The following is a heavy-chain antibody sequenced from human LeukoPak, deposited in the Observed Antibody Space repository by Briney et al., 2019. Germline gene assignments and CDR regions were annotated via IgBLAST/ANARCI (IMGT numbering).Heavy chain of an antibody. D-gene: IGHD2-15*01. J-gene: IGHJ4*02. Sequence: SETLSLTCTVSGGSISSSSYYWGWIRQSPGKGLEWIGSIYYSGSTYYNPSLKSRVTISVDTSKNQFSLKLSSVTAADTAVYYCARDLAWDCSGGSCYIDYWGQGTLVTVSS. CDR1: GGSISSSSYY. CDR3: ARDLAWDCSGGSCYIDY. CDR2: IYYSGST. V-gene: IGHV4-39*07.